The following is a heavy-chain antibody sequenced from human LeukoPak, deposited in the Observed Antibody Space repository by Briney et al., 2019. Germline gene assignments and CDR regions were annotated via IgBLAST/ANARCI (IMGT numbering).Heavy chain of an antibody. D-gene: IGHD5-24*01. CDR1: GGTFSTYA. CDR2: ILPIFDMA. CDR3: ARDGGWLQTQNHYYYHGMDV. Sequence: GASVKVSCKASGGTFSTYAITWVRQAPGQGLEWMGRILPIFDMANYAQKFQGRVTITADKSTRTAYMELSSLRSDDTAVYYCARDGGWLQTQNHYYYHGMDVWGQGTTVT. V-gene: IGHV1-69*04. J-gene: IGHJ6*02.